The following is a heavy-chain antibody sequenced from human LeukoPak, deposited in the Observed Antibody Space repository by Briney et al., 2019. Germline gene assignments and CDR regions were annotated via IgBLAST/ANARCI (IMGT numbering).Heavy chain of an antibody. Sequence: NTSETLSLTCTVSGGSISSYYWSWIRQPPGKGLEWIGYIYYSGSTNYKSSLKSRVTISVDTSKNQFSLKLSSVTAADTAVYYCARAPATESWGYSSGWGAFDIWGQGTMVTVSS. CDR3: ARAPATESWGYSSGWGAFDI. V-gene: IGHV4-59*12. CDR1: GGSISSYY. J-gene: IGHJ3*02. D-gene: IGHD6-19*01. CDR2: IYYSGST.